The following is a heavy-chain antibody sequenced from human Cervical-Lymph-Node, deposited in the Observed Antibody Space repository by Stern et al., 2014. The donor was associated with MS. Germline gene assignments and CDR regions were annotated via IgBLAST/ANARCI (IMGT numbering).Heavy chain of an antibody. J-gene: IGHJ4*02. CDR1: GYTFTGYY. V-gene: IGHV1-2*02. D-gene: IGHD5-12*01. CDR2: INPKGGGT. CDR3: AREMASGYDLPDY. Sequence: VQLVESGAEVKKPGASVKVSCKASGYTFTGYYMHWVRQAPGQGLEWMGWINPKGGGTNYAQKFQGRVTMTRDTSISTAYMELNRLRSDDTAVYYCAREMASGYDLPDYWGQGTLVIVSS.